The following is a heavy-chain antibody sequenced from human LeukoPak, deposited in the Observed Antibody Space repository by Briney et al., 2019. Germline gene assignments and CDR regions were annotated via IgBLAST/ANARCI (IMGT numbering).Heavy chain of an antibody. CDR3: ARDGREYSSGWYPQMEY. J-gene: IGHJ4*02. Sequence: PGGSLRLSCAASGFTFSSYSMNWVRQAPGKGLEWVAVIWYDGSNKYYADSVKGRFTISRDNSKNTLYLQMNSLRAEDTAVYYCARDGREYSSGWYPQMEYWGQGTLVTVSS. CDR2: IWYDGSNK. CDR1: GFTFSSYS. V-gene: IGHV3-33*08. D-gene: IGHD6-13*01.